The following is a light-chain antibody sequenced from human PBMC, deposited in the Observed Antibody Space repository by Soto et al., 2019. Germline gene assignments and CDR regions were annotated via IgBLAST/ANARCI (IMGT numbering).Light chain of an antibody. Sequence: EIVLTQSPATLSLSPGERATLSCRASQSVSSFLAWYQQKPGQAPRLLIYDASNRATGIPARFSGSGSGTDFTLTISSLEPEDFVLYYCQQRSSWPRTFGQGTKVDIK. V-gene: IGKV3-11*01. CDR1: QSVSSF. CDR3: QQRSSWPRT. CDR2: DAS. J-gene: IGKJ1*01.